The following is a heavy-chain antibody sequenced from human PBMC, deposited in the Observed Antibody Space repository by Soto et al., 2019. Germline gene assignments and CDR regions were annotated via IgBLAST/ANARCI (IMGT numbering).Heavy chain of an antibody. V-gene: IGHV3-9*01. CDR1: GFTFDDYA. D-gene: IGHD4-17*01. Sequence: PGRSLRLSCAASGFTFDDYAMHWVRQAPGRGLEWVSGISWNSGSIGYADSVKGRFTISRDNAKNSLYLQMNSLRAEDTALYYCAKDRRAGGDYSHWFDPWGQGTLVTVSS. CDR2: ISWNSGSI. J-gene: IGHJ5*02. CDR3: AKDRRAGGDYSHWFDP.